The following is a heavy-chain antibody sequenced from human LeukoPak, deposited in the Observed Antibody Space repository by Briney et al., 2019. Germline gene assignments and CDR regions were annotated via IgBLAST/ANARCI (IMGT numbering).Heavy chain of an antibody. CDR1: GGSFSGYY. Sequence: SETLSLTCAVYGGSFSGYYWSWIRQPPGKGLEWIGEINHSGSTNYNPSLKSRVTISVDTSKNQFSLKLSSVTAADTAVYYCARRGGYYDILTGYYRRDWFDPWGQGTLVTVSS. CDR2: INHSGST. CDR3: ARRGGYYDILTGYYRRDWFDP. J-gene: IGHJ5*02. V-gene: IGHV4-34*01. D-gene: IGHD3-9*01.